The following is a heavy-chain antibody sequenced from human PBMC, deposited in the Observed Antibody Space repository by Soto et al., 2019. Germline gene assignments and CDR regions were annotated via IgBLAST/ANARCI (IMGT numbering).Heavy chain of an antibody. V-gene: IGHV3-53*01. J-gene: IGHJ4*02. CDR3: VQTTGWPGFDF. CDR1: GFTVSSKY. Sequence: EVQLVESGGGLIQPGGSLRLSCAASGFTVSSKYMTWVRQAPGKGLEWVSVIYGGGTTYYADSVKGRFTISRDNSKNTLYLQMNSLRAEDTAVYYCVQTTGWPGFDFWGQGTRVTVPS. CDR2: IYGGGTT. D-gene: IGHD6-19*01.